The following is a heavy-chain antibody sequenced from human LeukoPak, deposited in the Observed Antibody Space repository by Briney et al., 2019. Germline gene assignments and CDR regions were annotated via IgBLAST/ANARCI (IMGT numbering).Heavy chain of an antibody. V-gene: IGHV3-30*02. D-gene: IGHD5-18*01. J-gene: IGHJ4*02. Sequence: GGSLRLSCAASGFTFSNYVMSWVRQAPGKGLEWVAIIRCDGTNKYYADSVKGRFTISRDNAKNTLYLQMNSLRAEDTAVYYCARLRKDTAMALYYFDYWGQGTLVTVSS. CDR3: ARLRKDTAMALYYFDY. CDR1: GFTFSNYV. CDR2: IRCDGTNK.